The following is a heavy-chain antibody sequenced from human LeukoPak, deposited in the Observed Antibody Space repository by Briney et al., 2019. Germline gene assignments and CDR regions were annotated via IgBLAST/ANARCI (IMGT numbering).Heavy chain of an antibody. CDR3: ARVYYYDSIGYFDY. J-gene: IGHJ4*02. V-gene: IGHV1-18*01. D-gene: IGHD3-22*01. CDR1: GYTFTSYG. CDR2: ISAYNGNT. Sequence: ASVKVSCKASGYTFTSYGISWVRQAPGQGLEWMGWISAYNGNTNYAQKFQGRVTITADESTSTAYMELSSLRSEDTAVYYCARVYYYDSIGYFDYWGQGTLVTVSS.